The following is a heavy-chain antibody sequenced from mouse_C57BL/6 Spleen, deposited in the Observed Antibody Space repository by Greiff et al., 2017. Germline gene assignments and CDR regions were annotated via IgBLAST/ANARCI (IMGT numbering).Heavy chain of an antibody. V-gene: IGHV1-69*01. J-gene: IGHJ2*01. CDR3: ARGELFDY. CDR1: GYTFTSYW. CDR2: IDPSDSYT. Sequence: QVQLKQPGAELVMPGASVKLSCKASGYTFTSYWMHWVKQRPGQGLEWIGEIDPSDSYTNYNQKFKGKSTLTVDKSSSTAYMQLSSLTSEDSAVYYCARGELFDYWSQGTTLAVSS.